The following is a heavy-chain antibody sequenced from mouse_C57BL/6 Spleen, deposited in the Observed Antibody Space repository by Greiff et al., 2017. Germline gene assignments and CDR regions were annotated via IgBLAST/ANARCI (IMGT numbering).Heavy chain of an antibody. CDR1: GYTFTDYE. Sequence: VQLQQSGAELVRPGASVTLSCKASGYTFTDYEMHWVKQTPVHGLEWIGAIDPETGGTAYNQKFKGKAILTADKSSSTAYMELRSLTSEDSAVYYCTRCLGLGGDYWGQGTTLTVSS. D-gene: IGHD4-1*01. CDR2: IDPETGGT. V-gene: IGHV1-15*01. CDR3: TRCLGLGGDY. J-gene: IGHJ2*01.